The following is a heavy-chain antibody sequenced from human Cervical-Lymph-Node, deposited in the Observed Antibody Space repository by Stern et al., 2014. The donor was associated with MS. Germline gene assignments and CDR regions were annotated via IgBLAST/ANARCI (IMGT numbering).Heavy chain of an antibody. CDR2: IYPVDSDT. D-gene: IGHD5-18*01. CDR3: ATAPPRGYTYGNFDY. J-gene: IGHJ4*02. CDR1: GYSFSNYW. V-gene: IGHV5-51*03. Sequence: EVQLVESGTEVKKPGESLKISCKGSGYSFSNYWIGWVRQMHGKGLEWIGIIYPVDSDTRYSPSFQVQVTISADKSINTAYLQWSSLKASDTAFYYCATAPPRGYTYGNFDYWGQGTLVTVSS.